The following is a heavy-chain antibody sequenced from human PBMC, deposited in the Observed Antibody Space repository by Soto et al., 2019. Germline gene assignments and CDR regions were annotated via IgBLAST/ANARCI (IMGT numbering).Heavy chain of an antibody. CDR3: ALSFELGTHYYDTT. Sequence: PSETLSLTCAVYGGSFSGYYWSWIRQPPGKGLEWIGEINHSGSTNYNPSLKSRVTISVDTSKNQFSLKLSSVTAADTAVYYCALSFELGTHYYDTTWGQGTLVTVSS. CDR2: INHSGST. D-gene: IGHD3-22*01. J-gene: IGHJ4*02. V-gene: IGHV4-34*01. CDR1: GGSFSGYY.